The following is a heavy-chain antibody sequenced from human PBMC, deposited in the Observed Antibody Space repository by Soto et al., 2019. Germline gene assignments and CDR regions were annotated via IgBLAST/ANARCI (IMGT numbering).Heavy chain of an antibody. V-gene: IGHV4-39*01. J-gene: IGHJ5*02. CDR3: ARREGGDYDFWSGYYLNWFDP. D-gene: IGHD3-3*01. Sequence: QLQLQESGPGLVKPSETLSLTCTVSGGSISSSSYYWGWIRQPPGKGLEWIGSIYYSGSTYYNPSLKSRVTISVDTSKNQFSLKLSSVTAADTAVYYCARREGGDYDFWSGYYLNWFDPWGQGTLVTVSS. CDR2: IYYSGST. CDR1: GGSISSSSYY.